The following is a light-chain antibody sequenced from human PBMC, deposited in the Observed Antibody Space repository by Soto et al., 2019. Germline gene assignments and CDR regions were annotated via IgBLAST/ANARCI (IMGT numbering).Light chain of an antibody. V-gene: IGKV3-15*01. Sequence: IRMKQSPATLSLSQRERATLSCRASQSIGNRLAWYQQKPGQAPRLLMYSASTRATGIPGRFSGSGSGTEFTLTISSLQSEDCAIYFCQRYDNWAETFGQGTKVDI. CDR1: QSIGNR. CDR3: QRYDNWAET. CDR2: SAS. J-gene: IGKJ1*01.